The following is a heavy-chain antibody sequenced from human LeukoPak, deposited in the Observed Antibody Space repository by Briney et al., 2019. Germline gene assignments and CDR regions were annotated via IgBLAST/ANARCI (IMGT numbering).Heavy chain of an antibody. CDR3: ATDHACSNGVCSYFGY. J-gene: IGHJ4*02. CDR2: IYYSGST. Sequence: KPSETLSLTCTVSGAFTSSRSYYWGWSRQPPGKRLEWIGSIYYSGSTYYNPSLKSRVTISIDTSKDQFSLRLNSVTAADTAVYYCATDHACSNGVCSYFGYWGQGTLVTVSS. D-gene: IGHD2-8*01. CDR1: GAFTSSRSYY. V-gene: IGHV4-39*07.